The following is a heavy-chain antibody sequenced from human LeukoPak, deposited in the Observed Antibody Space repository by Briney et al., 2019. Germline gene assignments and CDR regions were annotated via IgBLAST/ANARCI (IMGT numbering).Heavy chain of an antibody. J-gene: IGHJ6*02. D-gene: IGHD2-15*01. CDR2: IGTAGDT. CDR1: GFTFSSYD. CDR3: ARDRAQYCSGGSCYYGMDV. V-gene: IGHV3-13*01. Sequence: GGSLRLSCAASGFTFSSYDMHWVRQATGKGLEWVSAIGTAGDTYYLGSVKGRFTISRENAKNSLYLQMNSLRAGDTAVYYCARDRAQYCSGGSCYYGMDVWGQGTTVTVSS.